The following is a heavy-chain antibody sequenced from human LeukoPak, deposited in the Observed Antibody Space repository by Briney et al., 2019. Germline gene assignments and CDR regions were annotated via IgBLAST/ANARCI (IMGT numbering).Heavy chain of an antibody. CDR2: INTDGSSP. J-gene: IGHJ5*02. CDR3: ARDPGYYDSAKNWFDP. D-gene: IGHD3-22*01. CDR1: GFTFSSYW. Sequence: GGSLRLSCAASGFTFSSYWMHWVRQAPGKGLVWVSRINTDGSSPSYADSVKGRFTISRDNAKNTLYLQMNSLRAEDTAVYYCARDPGYYDSAKNWFDPWGQGTLVTVSS. V-gene: IGHV3-74*01.